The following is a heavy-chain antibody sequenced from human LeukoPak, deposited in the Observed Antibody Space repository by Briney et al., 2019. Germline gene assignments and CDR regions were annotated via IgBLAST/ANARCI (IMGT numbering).Heavy chain of an antibody. D-gene: IGHD3-16*02. J-gene: IGHJ4*02. CDR1: GFTFRNYW. V-gene: IGHV3-7*01. Sequence: GGSLRLSCAASGFTFRNYWMTWVRQAPGKGLEWVANIKQDGSEKYYVDSVKGRFTISRDNAKNSLYLQMNSLRAEDTAVYYCARSGEYDYVWGSYRPVFDYWGQGTLVTVSS. CDR2: IKQDGSEK. CDR3: ARSGEYDYVWGSYRPVFDY.